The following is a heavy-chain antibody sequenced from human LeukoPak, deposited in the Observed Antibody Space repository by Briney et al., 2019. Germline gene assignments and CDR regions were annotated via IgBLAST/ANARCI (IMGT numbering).Heavy chain of an antibody. CDR1: GGSISSSSYY. CDR2: IYYSGST. CDR3: ARGWSGSSIFDY. D-gene: IGHD6-6*01. V-gene: IGHV4-39*07. J-gene: IGHJ4*02. Sequence: NPSETLSLTCTVSGGSISSSSYYWGWIRQPPGKGLEWIGSIYYSGSTNYNPSLKSRVTISVDTSKNQFSLKLSSVTAADTAVYYCARGWSGSSIFDYWGQGTLVTVSS.